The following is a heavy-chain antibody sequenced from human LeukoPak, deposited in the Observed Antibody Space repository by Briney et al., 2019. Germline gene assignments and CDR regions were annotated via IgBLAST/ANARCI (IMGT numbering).Heavy chain of an antibody. Sequence: GGSLRLSCAASGFTFSGSAMHWVRQASGKGLEWVGRIRSKANSYATAYAASVKGRFTISRDDSKNTAYLQMNSLKTEDTAVYYCTSGRSRYYDSSGYLPPNDAFDIWGQGTMVTVSS. D-gene: IGHD3-22*01. CDR2: IRSKANSYAT. CDR3: TSGRSRYYDSSGYLPPNDAFDI. V-gene: IGHV3-73*01. J-gene: IGHJ3*02. CDR1: GFTFSGSA.